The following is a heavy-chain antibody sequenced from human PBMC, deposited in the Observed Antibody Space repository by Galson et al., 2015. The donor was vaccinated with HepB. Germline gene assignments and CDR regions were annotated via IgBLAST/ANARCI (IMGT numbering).Heavy chain of an antibody. CDR2: INPNSGGT. J-gene: IGHJ6*02. CDR3: ARGLPGPRYCSSTSCYVGWGMDV. Sequence: SVKVSCKASGYTFTGYYMHWVRQAPGQGLEWMGWINPNSGGTNYAQKFQGWVTVTRDTSISTAYMELSRLRSDDTAVYYCARGLPGPRYCSSTSCYVGWGMDVWGQGTTVTVSS. V-gene: IGHV1-2*04. D-gene: IGHD2-2*01. CDR1: GYTFTGYY.